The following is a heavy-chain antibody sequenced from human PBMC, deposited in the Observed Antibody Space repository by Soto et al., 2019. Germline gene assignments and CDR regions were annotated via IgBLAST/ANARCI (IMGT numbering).Heavy chain of an antibody. CDR2: TTPSGGDT. J-gene: IGHJ6*02. Sequence: QAQLMESVGGLVKPGGSLRLSCAASGFSFSEHYMSWISQSPGKGFEWVSYTTPSGGDTFYTDSVKGRFTISRNNAMRSVDLQMNSLTVEDTAVYYCARGHYGLEVWGQGTTVTVSS. CDR3: ARGHYGLEV. CDR1: GFSFSEHY. V-gene: IGHV3-11*01.